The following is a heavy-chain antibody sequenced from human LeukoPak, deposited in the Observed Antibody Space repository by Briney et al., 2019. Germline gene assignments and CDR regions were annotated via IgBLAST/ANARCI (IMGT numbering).Heavy chain of an antibody. CDR3: ARDRWAVAATGDYYYYGMDV. CDR2: IKLDGSEK. V-gene: IGHV3-7*03. CDR1: GFPFSTYW. Sequence: PGESLRLSCAASGFPFSTYWMNWVRQAPGKGLEWVANIKLDGSEKNYVDSVKGRFTISRDNAKNSLYLHMNSLTVEDTAIYYCARDRWAVAATGDYYYYGMDVWGQGTTVTVSS. J-gene: IGHJ6*02. D-gene: IGHD6-19*01.